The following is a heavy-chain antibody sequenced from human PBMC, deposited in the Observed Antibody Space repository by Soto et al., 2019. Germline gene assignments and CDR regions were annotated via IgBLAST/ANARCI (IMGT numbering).Heavy chain of an antibody. CDR2: INPGNGDR. Sequence: ASVKVSCKASGYTFTTYPIHWVRQAPGQGLEWMGWINPGNGDRDCLQKFQGRLTVTRDTSASTAYMELSSLTSEDTAVYYCARKDHHRSGIYYFDYWGQGTLVTVSS. CDR3: ARKDHHRSGIYYFDY. CDR1: GYTFTTYP. J-gene: IGHJ4*02. V-gene: IGHV1-3*01. D-gene: IGHD3-10*01.